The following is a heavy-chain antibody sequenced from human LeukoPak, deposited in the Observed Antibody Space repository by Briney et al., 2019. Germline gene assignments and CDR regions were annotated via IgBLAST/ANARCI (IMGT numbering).Heavy chain of an antibody. CDR1: GGSFCGYY. V-gene: IGHV4-34*01. CDR3: ARLLGGWFDP. Sequence: SETLSLTCAVYGGSFCGYYWSWIRQPPGKGLEWIGEIYHSGSTNYNPSLKSRVTISVDTSKNQFSLKLSSVTAADTAVYYCARLLGGWFDPWGQGTLVTVSS. D-gene: IGHD3-10*01. J-gene: IGHJ5*02. CDR2: IYHSGST.